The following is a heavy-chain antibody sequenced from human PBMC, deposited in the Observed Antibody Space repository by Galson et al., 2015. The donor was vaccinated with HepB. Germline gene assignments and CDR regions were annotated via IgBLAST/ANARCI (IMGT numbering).Heavy chain of an antibody. J-gene: IGHJ4*02. Sequence: SLRLSCAASGFTFSGYVMHWVRQAPGKGLEWVALIRYDGTIKYYADSVRGRFTISRDNSRNTLYLQMNSLRAEDTAVYYCAKDHYGDYGRIDYWGQGTLVTVSS. D-gene: IGHD4-17*01. V-gene: IGHV3-30*02. CDR1: GFTFSGYV. CDR3: AKDHYGDYGRIDY. CDR2: IRYDGTIK.